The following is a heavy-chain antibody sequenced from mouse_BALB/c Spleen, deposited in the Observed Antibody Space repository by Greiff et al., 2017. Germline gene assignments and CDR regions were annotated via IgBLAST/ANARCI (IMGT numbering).Heavy chain of an antibody. CDR3: ARNSPLRYYAMDY. Sequence: VQLQQSGPGLVQPSQSLSITCTVSGFSLTSYGVHWVRQSPGKGLEWLGVIWSGGSTDYNAAFISRLSISKDNSKSQVFFKMNSLQANDTAIYYCARNSPLRYYAMDYWGQGTSVTVSS. CDR1: GFSLTSYG. D-gene: IGHD1-1*01. CDR2: IWSGGST. V-gene: IGHV2-2*02. J-gene: IGHJ4*01.